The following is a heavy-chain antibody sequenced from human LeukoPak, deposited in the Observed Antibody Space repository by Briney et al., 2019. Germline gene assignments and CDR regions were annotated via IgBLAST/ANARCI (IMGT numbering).Heavy chain of an antibody. CDR1: GGSISSYY. Sequence: SETLSLTCTVSGGSISSYYWSWIRQPPGKGLEWIGYIYYSGSTNYNPSLKSRVTISVDTSKNQFSLKLSSVTAADTAVYYCARDLRPYYDFWSGYSTNWFDPWGQGTLVTVSS. CDR3: ARDLRPYYDFWSGYSTNWFDP. CDR2: IYYSGST. D-gene: IGHD3-3*01. V-gene: IGHV4-59*12. J-gene: IGHJ5*02.